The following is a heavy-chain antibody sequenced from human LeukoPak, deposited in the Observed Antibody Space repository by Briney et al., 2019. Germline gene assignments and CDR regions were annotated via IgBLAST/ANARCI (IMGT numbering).Heavy chain of an antibody. V-gene: IGHV4-39*07. Sequence: SETLSLTCTVSGGSISSSSYYWGWIRQPPGKGLEWIGSIYYSGSTYYNPSLKSRVTISVDTSKNQFSLRLSSVTAADTAVYYCAGGYSATYGRFDYWGQGTLVTVSS. J-gene: IGHJ4*02. D-gene: IGHD5-12*01. CDR3: AGGYSATYGRFDY. CDR1: GGSISSSSYY. CDR2: IYYSGST.